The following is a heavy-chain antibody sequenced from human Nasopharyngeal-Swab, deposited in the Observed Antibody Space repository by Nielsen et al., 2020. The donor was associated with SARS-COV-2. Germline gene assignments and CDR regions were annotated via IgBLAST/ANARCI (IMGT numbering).Heavy chain of an antibody. CDR1: GFTFSKFY. CDR2: IKQDGSGG. CDR3: ARGGSSFPFDY. D-gene: IGHD6-13*01. J-gene: IGHJ4*02. V-gene: IGHV3-7*01. Sequence: GESLKISCAASGFTFSKFYMSWVRQAAGKGLEWVANIKQDGSGGYYVDSVKGRFTISRDDANNSLYLQMNSLRAGDTGVYYCARGGSSFPFDYWGPGTLVTVSS.